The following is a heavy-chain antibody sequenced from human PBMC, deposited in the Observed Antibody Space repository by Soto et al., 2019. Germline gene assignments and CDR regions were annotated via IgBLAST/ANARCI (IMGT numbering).Heavy chain of an antibody. D-gene: IGHD6-6*01. J-gene: IGHJ5*02. CDR1: GYTFTSYA. CDR3: ARDLFSSLLREYNWSDP. CDR2: INAGNGNT. Sequence: ASVKVSCKASGYTFTSYAMHWVRQAPGQRLEWMGWINAGNGNTKYSQKFQGRVTITRDTSASTAYMELSSLRSEDTAVYYCARDLFSSLLREYNWSDPWGQGTLVTVSS. V-gene: IGHV1-3*01.